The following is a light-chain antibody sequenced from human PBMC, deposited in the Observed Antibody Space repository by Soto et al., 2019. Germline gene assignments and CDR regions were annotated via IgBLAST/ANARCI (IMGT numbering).Light chain of an antibody. CDR1: QSVSSY. CDR2: DAS. J-gene: IGKJ3*01. Sequence: EIVLTQSPATLSLSPGERATLSCRASQSVSSYLAWYQQKPGQAPRLLIYDASNRATGIPARFSGSWSGTDFTLTISSLEPEDFAVYYCQQRSNWPPFTLGPGTKVDIK. CDR3: QQRSNWPPFT. V-gene: IGKV3-11*01.